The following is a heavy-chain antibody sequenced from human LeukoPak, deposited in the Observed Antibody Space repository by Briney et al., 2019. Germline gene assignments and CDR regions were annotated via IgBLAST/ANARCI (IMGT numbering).Heavy chain of an antibody. V-gene: IGHV1-69*13. J-gene: IGHJ4*02. CDR3: ARDRDWGTDYFDY. CDR2: TIPIFGTA. D-gene: IGHD3-16*01. Sequence: WASVRVSCKASGGTFSSYAISWVRQAPGQGLEWMGGTIPIFGTANYAQKFQGRVTITADESTSTAYMELSSLRSEDTAVYYCARDRDWGTDYFDYWGQGTLVTVSS. CDR1: GGTFSSYA.